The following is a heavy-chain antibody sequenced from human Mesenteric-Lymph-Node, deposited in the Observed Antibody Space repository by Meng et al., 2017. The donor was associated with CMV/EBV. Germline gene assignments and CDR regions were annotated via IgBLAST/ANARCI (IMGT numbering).Heavy chain of an antibody. CDR1: GYTFFNYG. CDR3: ARDLGGATVTLKPLYDAFDI. J-gene: IGHJ3*02. D-gene: IGHD4-17*01. CDR2: VSAYKGKT. V-gene: IGHV1-18*01. Sequence: ASVKVSCQASGYTFFNYGVSWVRQAPGQGLAWMGWVSAYKGKTNYAQKLQGRVTMPTDTSTSTAYMELRSLRSDDTAVYYCARDLGGATVTLKPLYDAFDIWGQGTMVTVSS.